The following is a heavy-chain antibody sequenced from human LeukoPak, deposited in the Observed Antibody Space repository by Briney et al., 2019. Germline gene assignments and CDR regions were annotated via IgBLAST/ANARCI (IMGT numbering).Heavy chain of an antibody. CDR3: ARGHTYYYDSSGYSREP. D-gene: IGHD3-22*01. J-gene: IGHJ5*02. CDR2: INHSGST. CDR1: GGSFSGYY. V-gene: IGHV4-34*01. Sequence: SETLSLTCAVYGGSFSGYYWSWIRQPPGKGLEWIGEINHSGSTNYNPSLKSRVTISVDTSKNQFSLKLSSVTAADTAVYYCARGHTYYYDSSGYSREPWGQGTLVTVSS.